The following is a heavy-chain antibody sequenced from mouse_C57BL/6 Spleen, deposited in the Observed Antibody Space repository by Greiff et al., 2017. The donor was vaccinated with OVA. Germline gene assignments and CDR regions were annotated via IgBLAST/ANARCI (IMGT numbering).Heavy chain of an antibody. CDR1: GFTFSSYA. J-gene: IGHJ4*01. V-gene: IGHV5-9-1*02. Sequence: EVKVEESGEGLVKPGGSLKLSCAASGFTFSSYAMSWVRQTPEKRLEWVAYISSGGDYIYYADTVKGRFTISRDNARNTLYLQMSSLKSEDTAMYYCTRDRRFYDLGAMDYWGQGTSVTVSS. D-gene: IGHD2-12*01. CDR3: TRDRRFYDLGAMDY. CDR2: ISSGGDYI.